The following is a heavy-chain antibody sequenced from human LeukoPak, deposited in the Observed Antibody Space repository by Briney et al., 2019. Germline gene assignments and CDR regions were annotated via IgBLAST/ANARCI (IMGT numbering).Heavy chain of an antibody. D-gene: IGHD3-10*01. J-gene: IGHJ4*02. V-gene: IGHV1-69*05. CDR2: IIPIFGTA. CDR3: ARAPMVRGVIPDNYFDY. Sequence: GASVKVSCKASGYTFTSYYMHWVRQAPGQGLEWMGRIIPIFGTANYAQKFQGRVTITTDESTSTAYMELSSLRSEDTAVYYCARAPMVRGVIPDNYFDYWGQGTLVTVSS. CDR1: GYTFTSYY.